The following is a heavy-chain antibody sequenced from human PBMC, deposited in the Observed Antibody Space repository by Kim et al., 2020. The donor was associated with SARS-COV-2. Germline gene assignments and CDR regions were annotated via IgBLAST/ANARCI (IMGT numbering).Heavy chain of an antibody. D-gene: IGHD3-10*01. CDR3: ASAWFGELSPGCFDA. V-gene: IGHV4-39*01. Sequence: PTTKSRVTLTVDTSKNAFSLHMNSVTAEDTAVYYCASAWFGELSPGCFDAWGQGTLVTVSS. J-gene: IGHJ5*02.